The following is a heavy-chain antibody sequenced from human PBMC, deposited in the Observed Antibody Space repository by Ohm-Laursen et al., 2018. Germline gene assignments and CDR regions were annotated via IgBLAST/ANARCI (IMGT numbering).Heavy chain of an antibody. CDR2: IWYDGSRQ. J-gene: IGHJ4*02. Sequence: SLRLSCAASNFPFRGYGMHWVRQAPGKGLEWVALIWYDGSRQYYADSVKGRFTISRDNTRNTLSLQMNSLRAEDTGVYYCARGMGNFYYFDDWGQGTQVFVSS. CDR1: NFPFRGYG. V-gene: IGHV3-33*01. CDR3: ARGMGNFYYFDD. D-gene: IGHD7-27*01.